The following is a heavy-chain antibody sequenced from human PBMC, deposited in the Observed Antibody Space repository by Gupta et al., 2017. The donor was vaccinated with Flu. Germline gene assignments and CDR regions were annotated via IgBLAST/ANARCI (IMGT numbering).Heavy chain of an antibody. Sequence: QVQLVESGGGVVQPGASLRLSCVASGFAFSNYGLHWVRQAPGKGLGWVAVIWYDGSRQFYAESVKGRLTISRDNSKNTLYLQMNRLSAEDTAVYYCAREQYGGYDLRPSFWFDPWGQGTLVNVSS. CDR1: GFAFSNYG. V-gene: IGHV3-33*01. D-gene: IGHD5-12*01. J-gene: IGHJ5*02. CDR3: AREQYGGYDLRPSFWFDP. CDR2: IWYDGSRQ.